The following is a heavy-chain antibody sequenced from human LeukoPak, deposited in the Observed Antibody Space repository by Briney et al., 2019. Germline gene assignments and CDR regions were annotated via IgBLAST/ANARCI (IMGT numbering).Heavy chain of an antibody. V-gene: IGHV4-34*01. D-gene: IGHD2-2*01. CDR3: ARAPDIVVVPAARSDAFDI. CDR1: GGSFSGYY. J-gene: IGHJ3*02. CDR2: INDSGST. Sequence: PSETLSLTCAVYGGSFSGYYWNWIRQPPGKGLEWIGEINDSGSTNYNPSLKSRVTISVDTSKNQFSLKLSSVTAADTAVYYCARAPDIVVVPAARSDAFDIWGQGTMVTASS.